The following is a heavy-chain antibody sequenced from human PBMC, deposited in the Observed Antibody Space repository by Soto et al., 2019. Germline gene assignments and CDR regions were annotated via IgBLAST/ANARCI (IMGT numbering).Heavy chain of an antibody. J-gene: IGHJ6*03. CDR2: INHSGST. V-gene: IGHV4-34*01. Sequence: SETLSLTCGVYGGSFSGYDWSWIRQPPGKGLEWIGEINHSGSTNYNPSLKSRVTISVDTSKNQLSLKLSSVTAADTAVYYCARRITMVRGVTPYYYYYYMDVWGKGTTVTVSS. CDR3: ARRITMVRGVTPYYYYYYMDV. D-gene: IGHD3-10*01. CDR1: GGSFSGYD.